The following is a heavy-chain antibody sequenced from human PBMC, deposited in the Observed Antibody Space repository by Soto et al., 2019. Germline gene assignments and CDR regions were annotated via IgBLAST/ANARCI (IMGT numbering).Heavy chain of an antibody. V-gene: IGHV3-33*01. D-gene: IGHD3-3*01. CDR2: IWYDGSNK. J-gene: IGHJ2*01. CDR3: ARDPHDFWSGYSPYWYFDL. Sequence: QVQLVESGGGVVQPGRSLRLSCAASGFTFSSYGMHWVRQAPGKGLEWVAVIWYDGSNKYYADSVKGRFTISRDNSKNTLYLQMNSLRAEDTAVYYCARDPHDFWSGYSPYWYFDLWGRGTLVTVS. CDR1: GFTFSSYG.